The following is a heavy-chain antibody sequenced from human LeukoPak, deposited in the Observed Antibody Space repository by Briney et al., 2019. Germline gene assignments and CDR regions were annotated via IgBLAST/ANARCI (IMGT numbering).Heavy chain of an antibody. CDR3: AKVPFLEWSRDAFDI. J-gene: IGHJ3*02. CDR2: ISGSGGST. CDR1: GFTFSSYT. Sequence: PGGSLRLSCAASGFTFSSYTMSWVRQAPGKGLEWVSAISGSGGSTYYADSVKGRFTISRDNSKNTLYLQMNSLRAEDTAVYYCAKVPFLEWSRDAFDIWGQGTMVTVSS. D-gene: IGHD3-3*02. V-gene: IGHV3-23*01.